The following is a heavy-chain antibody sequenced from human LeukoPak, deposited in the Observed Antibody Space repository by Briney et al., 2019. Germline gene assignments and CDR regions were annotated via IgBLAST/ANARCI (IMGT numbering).Heavy chain of an antibody. J-gene: IGHJ5*02. D-gene: IGHD3-9*01. V-gene: IGHV3-9*01. CDR2: ISWNSGSI. CDR1: GFTFYDYD. CDR3: ARSRLRYFDWYPSEFDP. Sequence: PGGSLRLSCAASGFTFYDYDMHWVRQAPGKGLEWVSGISWNSGSIGYADSVKGRFTISRDNAKNSLYLQMNSLRAEDTAVYYCARSRLRYFDWYPSEFDPWGQGTLVTVSS.